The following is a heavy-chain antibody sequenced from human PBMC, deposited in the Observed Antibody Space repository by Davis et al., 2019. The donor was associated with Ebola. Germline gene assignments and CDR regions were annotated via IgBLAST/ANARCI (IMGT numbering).Heavy chain of an antibody. CDR3: ARGPFEYSSSKWFDP. Sequence: ASVKVSCKASGYTFTGYYMHWVRQAPGQGLEWMGWINPNSGGTNYAQKFQGRVTMPRDTSISTAYRELSRLRSDDTAVYYCARGPFEYSSSKWFDPWGQGTLVTVSS. D-gene: IGHD6-6*01. CDR2: INPNSGGT. V-gene: IGHV1-2*02. J-gene: IGHJ5*02. CDR1: GYTFTGYY.